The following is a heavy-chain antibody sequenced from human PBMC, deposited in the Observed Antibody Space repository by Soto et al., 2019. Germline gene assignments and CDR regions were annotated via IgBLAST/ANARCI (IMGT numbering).Heavy chain of an antibody. CDR2: IYSGGST. CDR1: GFTVSSNY. Sequence: GGSLRLSCAASGFTVSSNYMSWVRQAPGKGLEWVSVIYSGGSTYYADSVKGRFTISRDNSKNTLYLQMNSLRAEDTAVYYCAREAIYYYDSSGYYEYWGQGTLVTVSS. V-gene: IGHV3-53*01. D-gene: IGHD3-22*01. J-gene: IGHJ4*02. CDR3: AREAIYYYDSSGYYEY.